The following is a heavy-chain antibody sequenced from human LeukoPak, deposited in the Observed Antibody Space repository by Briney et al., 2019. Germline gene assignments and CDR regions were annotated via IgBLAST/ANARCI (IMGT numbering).Heavy chain of an antibody. Sequence: SETLSLTCAVYGGSFSGYYWSWIRQPPGKGLEWIGEINHSGSTNYNPSLKGRVTISVDTSKNQFSLKLSSVTAADTAVYYCARSYCSSTSCYGGGDYWGQGTLVTVSS. D-gene: IGHD2-2*01. CDR3: ARSYCSSTSCYGGGDY. CDR1: GGSFSGYY. J-gene: IGHJ4*02. V-gene: IGHV4-34*01. CDR2: INHSGST.